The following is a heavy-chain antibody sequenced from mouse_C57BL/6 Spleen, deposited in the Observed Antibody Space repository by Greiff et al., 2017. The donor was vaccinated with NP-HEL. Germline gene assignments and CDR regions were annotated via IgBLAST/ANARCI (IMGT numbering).Heavy chain of an antibody. CDR2: IWSGGST. D-gene: IGHD2-2*01. CDR1: GFSLTSYG. CDR3: ARNWDGYDDAWFAY. V-gene: IGHV2-2*01. Sequence: QVQLKESGPGLVQPSQSLSITCTVSGFSLTSYGVHWVRQSPGKGLEWLGVIWSGGSTDYNAAFISRLSISKDNSKSQVFFKMNSLQADDTAIYYCARNWDGYDDAWFAYWGQGTLVTVSA. J-gene: IGHJ3*01.